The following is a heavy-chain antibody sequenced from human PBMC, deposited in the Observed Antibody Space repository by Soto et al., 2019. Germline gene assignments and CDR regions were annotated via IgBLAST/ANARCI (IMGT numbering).Heavy chain of an antibody. V-gene: IGHV3-15*01. CDR3: XXXXXXXXXXXXXXXXXXXXXXDS. J-gene: IGHJ4*02. CDR2: XXXXXXXXTT. CDR1: GFTFSNAW. Sequence: EVQLVESGGGLVKPGGSLRLSCAASGFTFSNAWMSWVRQAPGKGXXXXXXXXXXXXXXTTDYSAPVKGXFTIXRDDSXXXXXXXXXXXXXXXXXXXXXXXXXXXXXXXXXXXXXXXXXXXDSWGQGSLVTVSS.